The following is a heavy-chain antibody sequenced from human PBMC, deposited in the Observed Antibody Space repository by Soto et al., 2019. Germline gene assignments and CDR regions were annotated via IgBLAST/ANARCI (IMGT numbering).Heavy chain of an antibody. CDR1: GFTFSNYW. V-gene: IGHV3-7*01. CDR2: IKQDGCER. J-gene: IGHJ4*02. Sequence: EVQLVESGGGLVQPGGSLRLSCTASGFTFSNYWMSWVRQAPGKGLEWVANIKQDGCERYYVDSVKGRFTISRDNAKNSLYLQMNSLRVEDTAVYYCAREGPGYFDYWGQGTLVTVSS. CDR3: AREGPGYFDY.